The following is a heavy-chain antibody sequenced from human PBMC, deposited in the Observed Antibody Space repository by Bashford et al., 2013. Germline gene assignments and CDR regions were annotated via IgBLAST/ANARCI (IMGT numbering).Heavy chain of an antibody. Sequence: SVKVSCKASGGTFSSYAISWVRQAPGQGLEWMGGIIPIFGTANYAQKFQGRVTITADKSTSTAYMELSSLRSEDTAVYYCARRRRATVTYLTSRYXGPGTLVTVSS. CDR3: ARRRRATVTYLTSRY. D-gene: IGHD4-17*01. V-gene: IGHV1-69*06. CDR1: GGTFSSYA. J-gene: IGHJ4*03. CDR2: IIPIFGTA.